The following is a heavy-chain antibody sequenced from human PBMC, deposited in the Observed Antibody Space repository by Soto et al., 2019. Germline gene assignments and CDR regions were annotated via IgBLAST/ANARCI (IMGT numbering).Heavy chain of an antibody. Sequence: PGGSLRLSCAASGFTVSSNYMSWVRQAPGKGLEWVSVIYSGGSTYYADSVKGRFTISRDNSKNTLYLQMNSLRAEDTDVYYCARSTDYYDSSGYYRGGGPEDAFDIWGQGTMVTVSS. D-gene: IGHD3-22*01. CDR3: ARSTDYYDSSGYYRGGGPEDAFDI. J-gene: IGHJ3*02. CDR2: IYSGGST. CDR1: GFTVSSNY. V-gene: IGHV3-66*01.